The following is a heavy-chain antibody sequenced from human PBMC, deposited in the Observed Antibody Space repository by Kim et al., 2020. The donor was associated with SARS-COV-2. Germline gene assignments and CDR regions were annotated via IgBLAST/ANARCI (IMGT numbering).Heavy chain of an antibody. V-gene: IGHV3-23*01. D-gene: IGHD3-9*01. CDR1: GFTFSSYA. CDR2: ISGSGGST. Sequence: GGSLRLSCAASGFTFSSYAMSWVRQAPGKGLEWVSAISGSGGSTYYADSVKGRFTISRDNSKNTLYLQMNSLRAEDTAVYYCAKLNGDVLRYFDWFTHEASFDYWGQGTLVTVSS. J-gene: IGHJ4*02. CDR3: AKLNGDVLRYFDWFTHEASFDY.